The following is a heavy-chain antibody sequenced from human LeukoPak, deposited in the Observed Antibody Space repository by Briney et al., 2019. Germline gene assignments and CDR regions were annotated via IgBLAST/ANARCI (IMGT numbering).Heavy chain of an antibody. CDR1: GFTFSSYA. Sequence: GGSLRLSCAASGFTFSSYAMTWVRQAPVKGLVWVSHINSDGSSTTYADSVKGRFTISRDNAKNTLYLQMNSLRAEDTAVYYCARDGLAAITFDYWGQGILVTVSS. J-gene: IGHJ4*02. CDR2: INSDGSST. D-gene: IGHD5-24*01. CDR3: ARDGLAAITFDY. V-gene: IGHV3-74*01.